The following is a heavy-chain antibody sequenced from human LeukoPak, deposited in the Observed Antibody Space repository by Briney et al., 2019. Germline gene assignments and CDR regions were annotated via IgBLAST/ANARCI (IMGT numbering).Heavy chain of an antibody. CDR3: AKDSAPYYDSSGYYYVGFDY. J-gene: IGHJ4*02. CDR2: ISWNSGSI. V-gene: IGHV3-9*01. D-gene: IGHD3-22*01. CDR1: GFTFDDYG. Sequence: GGSLRLSCAASGFTFDDYGMSWVRQAPGKGLEWVSGISWNSGSIGYADSVKGRFTISRDNAKNSLYLQMNSLRAEDTALYYCAKDSAPYYDSSGYYYVGFDYWGQGTLVTVSS.